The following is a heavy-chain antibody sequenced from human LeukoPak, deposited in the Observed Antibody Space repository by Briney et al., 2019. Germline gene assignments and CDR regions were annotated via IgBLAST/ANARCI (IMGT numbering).Heavy chain of an antibody. D-gene: IGHD2-2*01. V-gene: IGHV4-59*01. CDR1: GGSINDYY. Sequence: KPSETLSLTCTVSGGSINDYYWTWIRQPPGKGLEWIGYIYYSGTTTYNPSLRSRVTISLDTSKNQFSLKLSSVTAADTAVYYCARRFCSSAGCRRTFNWFDPWGPGTLVTVSS. CDR3: ARRFCSSAGCRRTFNWFDP. J-gene: IGHJ5*02. CDR2: IYYSGTT.